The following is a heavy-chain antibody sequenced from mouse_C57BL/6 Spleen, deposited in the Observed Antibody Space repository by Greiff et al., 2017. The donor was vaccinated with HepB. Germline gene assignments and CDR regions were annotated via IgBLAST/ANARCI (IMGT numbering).Heavy chain of an antibody. CDR1: GYTFTDYN. V-gene: IGHV1-18*01. CDR3: ARSGNFYYYAMDY. Sequence: EVKLQESGPELVKPGASVKIPCKASGYTFTDYNMDWVKQSHGKSLEWIGDINPNNGGTIYNQKFKGKATLTVDKSSSTAYMELRSLTSEDTAVYYCARSGNFYYYAMDYWGQGTSVTVSS. D-gene: IGHD2-1*01. CDR2: INPNNGGT. J-gene: IGHJ4*01.